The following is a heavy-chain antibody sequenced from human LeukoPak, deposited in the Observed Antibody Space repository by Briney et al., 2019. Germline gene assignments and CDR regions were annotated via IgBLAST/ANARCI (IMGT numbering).Heavy chain of an antibody. CDR2: ISWNSGSI. D-gene: IGHD1-26*01. V-gene: IGHV3-9*01. J-gene: IGHJ4*02. Sequence: GGSLRLSCAASGFTFDDYAMHWVRQAPGKGLEWVSGISWNSGSIGYADSVKGRFTISRDNAKNSLYLQMNSLRAEDTALYYCAKDKVGYFDYWGRGTLVTVSS. CDR1: GFTFDDYA. CDR3: AKDKVGYFDY.